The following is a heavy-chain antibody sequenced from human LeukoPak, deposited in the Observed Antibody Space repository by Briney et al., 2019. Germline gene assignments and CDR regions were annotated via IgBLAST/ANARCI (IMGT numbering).Heavy chain of an antibody. CDR1: GGSISSYY. V-gene: IGHV4-34*01. Sequence: SETLSLTCTVSGGSISSYYWSWIRQPPGKGLEWIGEINHSGSTNYNPSLKSRVTISVDTSKNQFSLKLSSVTAADTAVYYCARSLGWRAYYYMDVWGKGTTVTISS. CDR3: ARSLGWRAYYYMDV. J-gene: IGHJ6*03. CDR2: INHSGST. D-gene: IGHD6-19*01.